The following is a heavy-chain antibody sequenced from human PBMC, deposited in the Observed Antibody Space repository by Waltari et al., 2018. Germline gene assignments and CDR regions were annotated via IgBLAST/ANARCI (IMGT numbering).Heavy chain of an antibody. Sequence: QVQLVQSGAEVKKPGASVKVSCKASGYTFTSYYMHWVRQAPGQGLEWMGIINPRGGSTSYAQKFQGRVTMTRDTSTSTVYMELSSLRSEDTAVYYCARRYCSSTSCYQYFDYWGQGTLVTVSS. CDR2: INPRGGST. V-gene: IGHV1-46*01. D-gene: IGHD2-2*01. CDR3: ARRYCSSTSCYQYFDY. J-gene: IGHJ4*02. CDR1: GYTFTSYY.